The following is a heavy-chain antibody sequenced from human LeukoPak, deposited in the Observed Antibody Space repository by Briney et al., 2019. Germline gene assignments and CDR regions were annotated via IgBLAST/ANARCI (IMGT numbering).Heavy chain of an antibody. CDR2: ISGSGVST. Sequence: GGALRLSCAASGFTFSSYAMSWVRQAPGKGLEGVSAISGSGVSTYYADSLKGRFTISRDNSKNTLYLQMNSLRAEDTAVYSCAKDLLGLNYFDYWGQGTLVTVSS. CDR3: AKDLLGLNYFDY. CDR1: GFTFSSYA. V-gene: IGHV3-23*01. J-gene: IGHJ4*02.